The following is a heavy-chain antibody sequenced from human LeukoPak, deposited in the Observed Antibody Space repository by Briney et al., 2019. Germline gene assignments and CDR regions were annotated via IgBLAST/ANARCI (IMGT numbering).Heavy chain of an antibody. J-gene: IGHJ6*03. Sequence: QPGGSLRLSCAASGFTFSTYWMHWVRQAPGKGLVWVSRIDHDGINTYYADSVKGRFTISRDNAKNSLYLQMSSLRAEDTAVYYCARVPSWKGYMDVWGKGTTVTVSS. D-gene: IGHD1-1*01. V-gene: IGHV3-74*01. CDR1: GFTFSTYW. CDR3: ARVPSWKGYMDV. CDR2: IDHDGINT.